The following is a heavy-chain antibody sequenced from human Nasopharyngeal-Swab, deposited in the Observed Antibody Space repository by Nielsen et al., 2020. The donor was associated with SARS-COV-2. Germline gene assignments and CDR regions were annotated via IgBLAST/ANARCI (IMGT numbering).Heavy chain of an antibody. D-gene: IGHD3-16*02. CDR2: INDRGNM. CDR3: ARAPSSFQFFFRERGEAFDV. J-gene: IGHJ3*01. V-gene: IGHV4-34*10. Sequence: SETLSLTSGVLGGSSSAYYWNWTRQTPEKGSQWIGEINDRGNMDHNPSLKSRVTMSVDTSKNQFSLSLSSVTAADTAVYYCARAPSSFQFFFRERGEAFDVWGQGTTVIISS. CDR1: GGSSSAYY.